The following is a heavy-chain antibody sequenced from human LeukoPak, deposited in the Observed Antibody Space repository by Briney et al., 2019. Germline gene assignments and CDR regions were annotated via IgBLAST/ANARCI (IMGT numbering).Heavy chain of an antibody. CDR2: ITPFNGNT. D-gene: IGHD3-10*01. Sequence: SVKVSCKASGYTFTYRYLHWVRQAPGQALEWMGWITPFNGNTNYAQKFQDRVTITRDGSTSTAYMELSSLRSEDTAVYYCARASITMVRGYFDYWGQGTLVTVPS. V-gene: IGHV1-45*02. J-gene: IGHJ4*02. CDR1: GYTFTYRY. CDR3: ARASITMVRGYFDY.